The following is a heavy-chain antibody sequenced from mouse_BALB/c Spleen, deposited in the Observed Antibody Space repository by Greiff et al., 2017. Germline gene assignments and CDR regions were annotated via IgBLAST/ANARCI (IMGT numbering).Heavy chain of an antibody. CDR1: GFTFSSYA. J-gene: IGHJ1*01. D-gene: IGHD1-1*01. CDR2: ISSGGST. Sequence: EVNVVESGGGLVKPGGSLKLSCAASGFTFSSYAMSWVRQTPEKRLEWVASISSGGSTYYPDSVKGRFTISRDNARNILYLQMSSLRSEDTAMYYCAREGTTGSYWYFDVWGAGTTVTVSS. V-gene: IGHV5-6-5*01. CDR3: AREGTTGSYWYFDV.